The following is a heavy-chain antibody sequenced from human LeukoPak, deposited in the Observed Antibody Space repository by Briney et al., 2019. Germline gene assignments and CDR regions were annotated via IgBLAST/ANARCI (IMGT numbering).Heavy chain of an antibody. CDR1: GFTFDDYA. Sequence: GGSLRLSCAASGFTFDDYAMHWVRQAPGKGLEWVSGISWNSGSIGYADSVKGRFTISRDNAKNSLNLQMNSLRAEDTALYYCAKDISGIVGAPGAFDIWGQGTMVTVSS. J-gene: IGHJ3*02. CDR3: AKDISGIVGAPGAFDI. D-gene: IGHD1-26*01. CDR2: ISWNSGSI. V-gene: IGHV3-9*01.